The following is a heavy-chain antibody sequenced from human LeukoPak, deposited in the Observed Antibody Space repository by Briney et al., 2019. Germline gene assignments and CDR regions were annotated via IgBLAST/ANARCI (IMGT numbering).Heavy chain of an antibody. CDR2: IYTSGST. Sequence: PSETLSLTCTVSGGSISSYYWSWIRQPAGKGLEWIGRIYTSGSTNYNPSLKSRVTMSVDTSKNQFSLKLSSVTAADTAVYYCARGGWELPPHYFDYWGQGTLVTVSS. V-gene: IGHV4-4*07. CDR1: GGSISSYY. J-gene: IGHJ4*02. D-gene: IGHD1-26*01. CDR3: ARGGWELPPHYFDY.